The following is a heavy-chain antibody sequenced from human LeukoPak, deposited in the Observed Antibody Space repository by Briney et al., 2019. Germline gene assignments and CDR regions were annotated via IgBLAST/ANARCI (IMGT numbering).Heavy chain of an antibody. D-gene: IGHD3-10*01. V-gene: IGHV4-39*07. CDR2: IYYSGST. CDR1: GGSTSSSSYY. CDR3: ASHHYYGSGSYYRDY. Sequence: PSETLSLTCTVSGGSTSSSSYYWGWIRQPPGKGLEWIGSIYYSGSTYYNPSLKSRVTISVDTSKNQFSLKLNSVTAADTAVYYCASHHYYGSGSYYRDYWGQGTLVTVSS. J-gene: IGHJ4*02.